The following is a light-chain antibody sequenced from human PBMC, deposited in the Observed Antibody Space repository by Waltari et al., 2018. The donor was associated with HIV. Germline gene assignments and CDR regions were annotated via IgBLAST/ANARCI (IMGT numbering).Light chain of an antibody. CDR3: SSFTSSTAWL. Sequence: QSALTQPASLSGSPGPSITISCTGTNTDIGSYDYVSWYQHYPGKAPQLLIYDVSNRPSGVSDRFFGSKSGNTASLIISGLQADDEAVYICSSFTSSTAWLFGGGTKVSVL. CDR2: DVS. J-gene: IGLJ3*02. CDR1: NTDIGSYDY. V-gene: IGLV2-14*01.